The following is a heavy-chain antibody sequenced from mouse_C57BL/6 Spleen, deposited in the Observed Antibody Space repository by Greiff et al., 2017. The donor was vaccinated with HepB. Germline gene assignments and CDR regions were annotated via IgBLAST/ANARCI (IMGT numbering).Heavy chain of an antibody. V-gene: IGHV1-19*01. CDR3: ARETTVVAFHYYFDY. D-gene: IGHD1-1*01. Sequence: EVQLQQSGPVLVKPGASVKMSCKASGYTFTDYYMNWVKQSHGKSLEWIGVINPYNGGTSYNQKFKGKATLTVDKSSSTAYMELNSLTSEDSAVYYCARETTVVAFHYYFDYWGQGTTLTVSS. CDR1: GYTFTDYY. J-gene: IGHJ2*01. CDR2: INPYNGGT.